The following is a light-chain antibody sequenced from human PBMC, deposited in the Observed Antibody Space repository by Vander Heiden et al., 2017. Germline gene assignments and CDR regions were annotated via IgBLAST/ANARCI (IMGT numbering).Light chain of an antibody. CDR3: QQYYDTPQT. V-gene: IGKV4-1*01. CDR1: QSLLYSANDKNF. J-gene: IGKJ1*01. Sequence: DIVITQFPDSLAVSLGARATINCKSSQSLLYSANDKNFLAWYQQKPGQSPKLLIYWASTRESGVPDRFSGTGSETDFTLTISSLQAEDVAVYYCQQYYDTPQTFGQGTKVEIK. CDR2: WAS.